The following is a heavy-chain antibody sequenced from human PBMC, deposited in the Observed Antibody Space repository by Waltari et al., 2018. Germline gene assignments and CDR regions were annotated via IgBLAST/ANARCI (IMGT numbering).Heavy chain of an antibody. V-gene: IGHV4-59*01. Sequence: QVQLQESGPGLVKPSETLSLTYTVSGGSISSYYWSWIRQPPGKGLEWIGYIYYSGSTNYNPSLKSRVTISVDTSKNQFSLKLSSVTAADTAVYYCARDSAAGQYYFDYWGQGTLVTVSS. CDR2: IYYSGST. CDR3: ARDSAAGQYYFDY. CDR1: GGSISSYY. D-gene: IGHD6-13*01. J-gene: IGHJ4*02.